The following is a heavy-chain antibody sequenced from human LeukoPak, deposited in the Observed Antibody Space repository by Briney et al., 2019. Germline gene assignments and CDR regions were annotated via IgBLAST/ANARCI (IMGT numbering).Heavy chain of an antibody. Sequence: SETLSLTCAVSGGSISSGSYYWTWIRQPAGKGLEWIGRINTSGSTNYNPSLKSRVTISVDTSKNQFSLKLSSVTAADTAVYYCARVGDFWSGASYHYSSYMDVWGKGTTVTVS. CDR2: INTSGST. V-gene: IGHV4-61*02. CDR3: ARVGDFWSGASYHYSSYMDV. D-gene: IGHD3-3*01. CDR1: GGSISSGSYY. J-gene: IGHJ6*03.